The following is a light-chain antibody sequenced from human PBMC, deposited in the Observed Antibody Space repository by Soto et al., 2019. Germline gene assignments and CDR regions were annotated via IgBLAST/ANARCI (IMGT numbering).Light chain of an antibody. CDR2: WAS. CDR3: QQYYITPLT. Sequence: DIVMTQSPDSVAVSLGERATINCKSSQSLSYHSNNKNYLAWYQQKPGHPPKLLIYWASTRESGVSDRFTGSGSGADFTLTISSLQAEDVAVYYCQQYYITPLTFGGGTKVEIK. J-gene: IGKJ4*01. V-gene: IGKV4-1*01. CDR1: QSLSYHSNNKNY.